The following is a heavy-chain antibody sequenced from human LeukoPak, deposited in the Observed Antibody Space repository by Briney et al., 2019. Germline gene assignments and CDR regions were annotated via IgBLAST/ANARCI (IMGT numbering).Heavy chain of an antibody. CDR1: GGSISSYY. Sequence: SETLPLTCTVSGGSISSYYWSWIRQPPGKGLEWIGYIYTCGSTNYNPSLKSRVTISVDTSKNQFSLKLSSVTAADTAVYYCARGGELLAGGIDYWGQGTLVTVSS. J-gene: IGHJ4*02. CDR3: ARGGELLAGGIDY. V-gene: IGHV4-4*09. CDR2: IYTCGST. D-gene: IGHD1-26*01.